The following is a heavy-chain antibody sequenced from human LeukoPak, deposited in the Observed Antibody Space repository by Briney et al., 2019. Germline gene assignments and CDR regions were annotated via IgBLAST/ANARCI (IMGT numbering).Heavy chain of an antibody. J-gene: IGHJ2*01. V-gene: IGHV4-59*01. D-gene: IGHD6-13*01. Sequence: PSETLSLTCTVSGGSISSYYWSWIRQPPGKGLEWIGYIYYSGNTNYNPSLTSRVTISIDTSKNQFSLKLTSVTAADTAVYFCARVRSSSSLSPWYLDLWGRGTLVTVSS. CDR1: GGSISSYY. CDR3: ARVRSSSSLSPWYLDL. CDR2: IYYSGNT.